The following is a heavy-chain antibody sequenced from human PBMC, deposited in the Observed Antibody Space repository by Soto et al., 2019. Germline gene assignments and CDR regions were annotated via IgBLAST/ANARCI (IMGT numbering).Heavy chain of an antibody. CDR3: ARQIYSSSWPRAWFDP. Sequence: PSETLSLTCTVSGCSISSSSYYWGWIRQPPGKGLEWIGSIYYSGSTYYNPSLKSRVTISVDTSKNQFSLKLSSVTAADTAVYYCARQIYSSSWPRAWFDPWGQGTLVTVSS. CDR1: GCSISSSSYY. V-gene: IGHV4-39*01. J-gene: IGHJ5*02. CDR2: IYYSGST. D-gene: IGHD6-13*01.